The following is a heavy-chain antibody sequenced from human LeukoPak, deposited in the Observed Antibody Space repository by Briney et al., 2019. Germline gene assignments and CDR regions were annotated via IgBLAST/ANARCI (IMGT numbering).Heavy chain of an antibody. V-gene: IGHV3-23*01. CDR3: AKGLGIAVAGSLGY. J-gene: IGHJ4*02. Sequence: GGSLRLSCAASGFTFSSYAMSWVRQAPGKGLVWVSRINSDGSSTYYADSVKGRFTISRDNSKNTLYLQMNSLRAEDTAVYYCAKGLGIAVAGSLGYWGQGTLVTVSS. CDR2: INSDGSST. D-gene: IGHD6-19*01. CDR1: GFTFSSYA.